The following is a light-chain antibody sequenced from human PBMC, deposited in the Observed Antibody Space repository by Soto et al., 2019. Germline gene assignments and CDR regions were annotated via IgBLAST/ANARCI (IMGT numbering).Light chain of an antibody. CDR1: QTISIY. Sequence: DIPMTQSPSTLSASVGDRVTITCRASQTISIYLAWCQQRPGEAPKLLIYDASTLESGVPARFSGSGSGTEFSLTISSLQPYDFATYYCQQYSSSSPTFGQGTKVEIQ. CDR3: QQYSSSSPT. CDR2: DAS. V-gene: IGKV1-5*01. J-gene: IGKJ1*01.